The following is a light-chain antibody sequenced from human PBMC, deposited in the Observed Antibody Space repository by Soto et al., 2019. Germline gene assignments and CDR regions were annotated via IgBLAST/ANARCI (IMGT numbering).Light chain of an antibody. V-gene: IGLV2-14*03. CDR3: CAYTARTTLSWV. Sequence: QSALTQPTSVSGSPGQSITISCTGVSSDIGGYNHVSWYQQHPVKVPRLIIYDVDNRPLGVSNRFSGSQSGNMASLTISGLQAEDEADYYCCAYTARTTLSWVFGGGTKLTVL. CDR2: DVD. CDR1: SSDIGGYNH. J-gene: IGLJ3*02.